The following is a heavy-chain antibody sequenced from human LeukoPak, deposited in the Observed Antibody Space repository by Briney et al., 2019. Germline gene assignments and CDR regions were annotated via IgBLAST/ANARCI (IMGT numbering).Heavy chain of an antibody. CDR3: ARDCEFDYYYYMDV. Sequence: SETLSLTCTVSGGSISSYYWSWIRQPPGKGLEWIGYIYHSGSTYYNPSLKSRVTISVDRSKNQFSLKLSSVTAADTAVYYCARDCEFDYYYYMDVWGKGTTVTVSS. J-gene: IGHJ6*03. V-gene: IGHV4-59*12. D-gene: IGHD2-21*01. CDR1: GGSISSYY. CDR2: IYHSGST.